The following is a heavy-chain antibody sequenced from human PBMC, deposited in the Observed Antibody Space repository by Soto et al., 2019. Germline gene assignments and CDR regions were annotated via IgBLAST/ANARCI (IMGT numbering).Heavy chain of an antibody. Sequence: SETLSLTCTVSGGSISSSSYYWGWIRQPPGKGLEWIGSIYYSRSTYYNPSLKSRVTISVDTSKNQFSLKLSSVTAADTAVYYCATIMVATYDYWGQGTLVTVS. CDR3: ATIMVATYDY. D-gene: IGHD5-12*01. V-gene: IGHV4-39*01. CDR1: GGSISSSSYY. CDR2: IYYSRST. J-gene: IGHJ4*02.